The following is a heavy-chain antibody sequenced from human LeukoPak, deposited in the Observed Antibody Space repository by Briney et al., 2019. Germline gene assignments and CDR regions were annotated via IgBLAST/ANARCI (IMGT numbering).Heavy chain of an antibody. J-gene: IGHJ4*02. CDR2: IYHSGST. Sequence: SETLSLTCAVSGGSISSSYWWSWVRQPPGKGLEWIGEIYHSGSTNYNPSLKSRVTILVDESMNQFSLKLSSVSAADTAVYYCAGGHRYAWHYWGQGTPVTVSS. CDR3: AGGHRYAWHY. V-gene: IGHV4-4*02. CDR1: GGSISSSYW. D-gene: IGHD2-8*01.